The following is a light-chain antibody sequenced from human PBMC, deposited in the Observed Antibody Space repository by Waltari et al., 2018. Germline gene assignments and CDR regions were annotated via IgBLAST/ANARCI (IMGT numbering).Light chain of an antibody. Sequence: DIVMTQSPDSLAVSLGERATINCKSSRTVFYSSNSQNYLACYQQKPGQPPKLLIYWASTRESGVPDRFSGSGSGTDFTLTISSLQAEDVAVYYCQQYYSTPHTFGQGTKLEIK. V-gene: IGKV4-1*01. CDR1: RTVFYSSNSQNY. J-gene: IGKJ2*01. CDR2: WAS. CDR3: QQYYSTPHT.